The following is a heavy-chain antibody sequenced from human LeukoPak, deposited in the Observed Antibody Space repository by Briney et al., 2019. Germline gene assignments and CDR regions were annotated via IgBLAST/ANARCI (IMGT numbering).Heavy chain of an antibody. J-gene: IGHJ4*02. D-gene: IGHD6-19*01. CDR1: GFTFSSYE. V-gene: IGHV3-48*03. CDR2: ISTTGSSI. CDR3: ARVQRGIAVALDY. Sequence: GGSLRLSCAASGFTFSSYEMNWVRQTPGKGLEWVSYISTTGSSIYYADSVKGRFTISRDNVKNLLYLQMNSLRAEDTAVYYCARVQRGIAVALDYWGQGTLATVSS.